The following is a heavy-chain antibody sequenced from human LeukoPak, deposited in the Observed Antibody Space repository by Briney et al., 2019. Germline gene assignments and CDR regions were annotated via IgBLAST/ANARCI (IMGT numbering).Heavy chain of an antibody. CDR2: INPNSGGT. D-gene: IGHD3-10*01. CDR3: ARDMGLLWFGELLTDY. CDR1: GYTFTGYY. Sequence: GASVTVSCKASGYTFTGYYMHWVRQAPGQGLEWMGWINPNSGGTDYAQKFQGRVTMTRDTSISTAYMELSRLRSDDTAVYYCARDMGLLWFGELLTDYWGQGTLVTVSS. J-gene: IGHJ4*02. V-gene: IGHV1-2*02.